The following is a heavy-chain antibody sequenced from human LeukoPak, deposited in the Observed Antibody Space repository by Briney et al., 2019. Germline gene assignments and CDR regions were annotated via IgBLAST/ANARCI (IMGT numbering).Heavy chain of an antibody. CDR3: ARGWLRAQRNPVSVDY. D-gene: IGHD1-14*01. V-gene: IGHV4-39*01. CDR1: GGSISSSSYY. J-gene: IGHJ4*02. Sequence: KPSETLSLTCTVSGGSISSSSYYWGWIRQPPGKGLEWIGSIYYSGSTYYNPSLKSRVTISVDTSKNQFSLKLSSVTAADTAVYYCARGWLRAQRNPVSVDYWGQGTLVTVSS. CDR2: IYYSGST.